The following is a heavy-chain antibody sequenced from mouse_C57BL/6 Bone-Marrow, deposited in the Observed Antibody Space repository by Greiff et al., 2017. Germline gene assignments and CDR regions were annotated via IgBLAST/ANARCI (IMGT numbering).Heavy chain of an antibody. CDR2: IDPETGGT. V-gene: IGHV1-15*01. J-gene: IGHJ4*01. CDR1: GYTFTDYE. CDR3: TYPYDSNPPYAMDY. D-gene: IGHD2-5*01. Sequence: QVQLQQSGAELVRPGASVTLSCKASGYTFTDYEMHWVKQTPVHGLEWIGAIDPETGGTAYNQKFKGKAILTADKSSSTAYMELRSLTSEDSAVYYCTYPYDSNPPYAMDYGGQGTSVTVSS.